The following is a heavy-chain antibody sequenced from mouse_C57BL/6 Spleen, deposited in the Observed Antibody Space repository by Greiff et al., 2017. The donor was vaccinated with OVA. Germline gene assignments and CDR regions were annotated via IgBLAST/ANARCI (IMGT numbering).Heavy chain of an antibody. D-gene: IGHD2-3*01. CDR2: IYIGNGYT. Sequence: EVKVVESGAELVRPGSSVKMSCKTSGYTFTSYGINWVKQRPGQGLEWIGYIYIGNGYTEYNEKFKGKATLTSDTSSSTAYMQLSSLTSEDSAIYCCARTYDGYSPYAMDDWGQGTSVTVSS. CDR1: GYTFTSYG. CDR3: ARTYDGYSPYAMDD. J-gene: IGHJ4*01. V-gene: IGHV1-58*01.